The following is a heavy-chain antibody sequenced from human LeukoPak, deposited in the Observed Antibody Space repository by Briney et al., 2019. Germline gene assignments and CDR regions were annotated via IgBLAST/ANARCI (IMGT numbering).Heavy chain of an antibody. V-gene: IGHV4-59*01. Sequence: SSETLSLTCTVSRGSISGYYWNWIRQPPGKALKWIGYIYFSGETNYNPSLKNRFTISLDTSKNQFSLKVRSVTAADTAFYYCARGGTQDRGIFDFWGQGTMVTVS. CDR2: IYFSGET. D-gene: IGHD1-14*01. CDR1: RGSISGYY. CDR3: ARGGTQDRGIFDF. J-gene: IGHJ3*01.